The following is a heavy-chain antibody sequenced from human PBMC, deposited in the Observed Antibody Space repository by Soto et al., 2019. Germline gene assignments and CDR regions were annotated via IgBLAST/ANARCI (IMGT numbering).Heavy chain of an antibody. J-gene: IGHJ5*02. CDR3: AKDRGIAAAGRFDP. Sequence: EVQLLESGGGLVQPGGSLRLSCAASGFTFSSYAMSWVRQAPGKGLEWVAAISGSGGRTYYADSVKGRLTISRDNSKNTQYLQMNSLRAEDTAVYYCAKDRGIAAAGRFDPWGQGTLVTVSS. CDR1: GFTFSSYA. CDR2: ISGSGGRT. V-gene: IGHV3-23*01. D-gene: IGHD6-13*01.